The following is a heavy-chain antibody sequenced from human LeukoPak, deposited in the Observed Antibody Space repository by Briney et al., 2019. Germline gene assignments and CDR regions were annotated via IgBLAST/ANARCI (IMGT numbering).Heavy chain of an antibody. CDR1: GFTFSSYW. V-gene: IGHV3-74*01. D-gene: IGHD3-9*01. J-gene: IGHJ4*02. Sequence: GGSLRLSCAASGFTFSSYWMHWVRQAPGKGLVWVSRINSDGSSTSYADSVKGRFTISRDNAKNTLYLQMNSLRAEDTAVYYCARGPIYYDILTGPDYWGQGTLVTVSS. CDR2: INSDGSST. CDR3: ARGPIYYDILTGPDY.